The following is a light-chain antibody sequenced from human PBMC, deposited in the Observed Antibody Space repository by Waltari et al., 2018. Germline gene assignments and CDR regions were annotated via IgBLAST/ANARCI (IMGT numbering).Light chain of an antibody. J-gene: IGKJ2*01. CDR1: QTIYNS. CDR3: QQSYALPYT. CDR2: DAS. V-gene: IGKV1-39*01. Sequence: DIQMTQSPSPLSASVGERVTITCRASQTIYNSLNWYQHKPGKAPRLLISDASTLQSGVPSRFSGRGSGTEFTLAISRLQPEDFATYYCQQSYALPYTFGQGTQLDI.